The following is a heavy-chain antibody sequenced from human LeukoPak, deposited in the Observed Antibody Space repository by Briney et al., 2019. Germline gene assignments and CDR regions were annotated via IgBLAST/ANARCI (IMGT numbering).Heavy chain of an antibody. V-gene: IGHV3-74*01. CDR3: ARDRVEYDFWSGYYSY. CDR2: INSDGSST. Sequence: GGSLRLSCAASGFTFSSYWMHWVRQAPGKGLVWVSRINSDGSSTNYADSVKGRFTISRDNSKNTLYLQMNSLRAEDTAVYYCARDRVEYDFWSGYYSYWGQGTLVTVSS. CDR1: GFTFSSYW. J-gene: IGHJ4*02. D-gene: IGHD3-3*01.